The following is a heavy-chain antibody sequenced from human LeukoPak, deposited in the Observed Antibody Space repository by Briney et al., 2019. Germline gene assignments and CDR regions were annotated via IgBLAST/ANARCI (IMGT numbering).Heavy chain of an antibody. CDR2: IDYSGTT. Sequence: SETLSLTCTVSGDSISGSGFYWGWIRQSPGRGLEWIGSIDYSGTTYYNPSLKSRVTISPDTSKNQFSLNLNSVIAADTAVYYCARAGYCSSTTCPDAFDIWGQGTKVTVSS. CDR3: ARAGYCSSTTCPDAFDI. CDR1: GDSISGSGFY. J-gene: IGHJ3*02. D-gene: IGHD2-2*01. V-gene: IGHV4-39*07.